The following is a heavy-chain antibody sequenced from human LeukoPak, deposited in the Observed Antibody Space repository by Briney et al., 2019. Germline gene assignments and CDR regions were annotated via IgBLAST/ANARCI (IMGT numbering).Heavy chain of an antibody. V-gene: IGHV3-7*01. CDR2: INPEGSEK. CDR3: ARDLAYSRLDY. J-gene: IGHJ4*02. D-gene: IGHD5-18*01. Sequence: GGSPRLSCAVSGLPFSSSWMDWGRQAPGKGLEWVASINPEGSEKYSADSVKGRFTISRDNAKNSLYLQMDSLRVEDTAFYYCARDLAYSRLDYWGQGMLVTVSS. CDR1: GLPFSSSW.